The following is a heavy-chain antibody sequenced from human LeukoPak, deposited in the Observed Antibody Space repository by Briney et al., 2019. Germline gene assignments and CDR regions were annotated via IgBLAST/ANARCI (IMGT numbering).Heavy chain of an antibody. Sequence: KPSETLSLTCTVSGGSISSGGYYWSWIRQHPGKGLEWIGYIYYSGSTYYNPSLKSRVTISVDTSKNQFSLKLSSVTAADTAVYYCARAYGFKGYFDYWGQGTPVTVSS. CDR3: ARAYGFKGYFDY. V-gene: IGHV4-31*03. D-gene: IGHD4-17*01. CDR2: IYYSGST. CDR1: GGSISSGGYY. J-gene: IGHJ4*02.